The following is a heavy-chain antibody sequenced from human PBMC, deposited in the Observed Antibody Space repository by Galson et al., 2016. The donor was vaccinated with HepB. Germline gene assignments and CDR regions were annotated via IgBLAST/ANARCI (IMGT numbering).Heavy chain of an antibody. CDR1: GFSFSNSG. D-gene: IGHD3-16*01. CDR2: ITRSGAAT. J-gene: IGHJ4*02. Sequence: SLRLSCAASGFSFSNSGMRWVRQAPGRGLEWVSGITRSGAATHYADFVQGRFTISRDNSKNTLYLYMNNLTAGDTAIYYCGKHGGFDYWGQGALVTVSS. CDR3: GKHGGFDY. V-gene: IGHV3-23*01.